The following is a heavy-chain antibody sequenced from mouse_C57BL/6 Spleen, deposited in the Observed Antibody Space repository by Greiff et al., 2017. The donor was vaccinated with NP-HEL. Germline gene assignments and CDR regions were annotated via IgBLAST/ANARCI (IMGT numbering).Heavy chain of an antibody. CDR1: GYAFSSSW. V-gene: IGHV1-82*01. CDR2: IYPGDGDT. Sequence: QVQLQQSGPELVKPGASVKISCKASGYAFSSSWMNWVKQRPGKGLEWIGRIYPGDGDTNYNGKFKGKATLTAYKSSSTAYMQLSSLTSEDSAVYFCARGYFDVWGTGTTVTVSS. J-gene: IGHJ1*03. CDR3: ARGYFDV.